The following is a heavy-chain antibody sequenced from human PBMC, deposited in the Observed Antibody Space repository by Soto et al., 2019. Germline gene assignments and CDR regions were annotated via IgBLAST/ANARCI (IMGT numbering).Heavy chain of an antibody. J-gene: IGHJ2*01. V-gene: IGHV4-4*02. CDR2: IYHSGST. Sequence: QVQLQESGPGLVKPSGTLSLTCAVSGGSISSSNWWSWVRQPPGKGQEWIGEIYHSGSTNYNPSLKSRVTISVDKSKNQFSLKLSSVTAADTAVYYCARGVEMATIFANWYFDLWGRGTLVTVSS. CDR1: GGSISSSNW. D-gene: IGHD5-12*01. CDR3: ARGVEMATIFANWYFDL.